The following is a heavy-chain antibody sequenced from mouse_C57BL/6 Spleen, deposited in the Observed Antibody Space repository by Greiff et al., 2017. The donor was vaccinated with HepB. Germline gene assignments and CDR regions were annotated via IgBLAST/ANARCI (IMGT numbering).Heavy chain of an antibody. CDR1: GYSITSGYD. Sequence: VQLQQSGPGMVKPSQSLSLTCTVTGYSITSGYDWHWIRHFPGNKLEWMGYISYSGSTNYNPSLKSRISITHDTSKNHFFLKLNSVTTEDTATYYCARGRLAWFAYWGQGTLVTVSA. J-gene: IGHJ3*01. CDR3: ARGRLAWFAY. V-gene: IGHV3-1*01. CDR2: ISYSGST.